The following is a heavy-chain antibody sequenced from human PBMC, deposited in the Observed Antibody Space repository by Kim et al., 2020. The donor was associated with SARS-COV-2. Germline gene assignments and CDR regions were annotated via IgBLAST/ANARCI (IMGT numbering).Heavy chain of an antibody. D-gene: IGHD3-22*01. CDR3: ARDHVFRAMGLLEGIYYYGMDV. CDR1: GYTFTSYG. CDR2: ISAYNGNT. V-gene: IGHV1-18*04. J-gene: IGHJ6*02. Sequence: ASVKVSCKASGYTFTSYGISWVRQAPGQGLEWMGWISAYNGNTNYAQKLQGRVTMTTDTSTSTAYMELRSLRSDDTAVYYCARDHVFRAMGLLEGIYYYGMDVWGQGTTVTVSS.